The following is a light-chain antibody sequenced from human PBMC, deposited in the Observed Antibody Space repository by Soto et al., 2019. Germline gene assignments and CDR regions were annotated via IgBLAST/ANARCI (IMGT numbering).Light chain of an antibody. V-gene: IGKV3-15*01. CDR1: QSVRTK. Sequence: EIVLTQSPGTLSFSGGEIATLSCRASQSVRTKLAWYQQKAGQAPRLLIYGASTRATGIPDRFSGSGSGTEFTLTISSLQSEDFAVYYCQQYNSWPPITFGQGTRLEIK. J-gene: IGKJ5*01. CDR2: GAS. CDR3: QQYNSWPPIT.